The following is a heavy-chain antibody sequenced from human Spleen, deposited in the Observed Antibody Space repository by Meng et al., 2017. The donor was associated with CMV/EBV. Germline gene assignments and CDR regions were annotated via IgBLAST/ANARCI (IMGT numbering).Heavy chain of an antibody. V-gene: IGHV4-34*01. J-gene: IGHJ4*02. CDR2: INDIGAT. D-gene: IGHD1-14*01. Sequence: QVKHGGEGMLNPSATLSCSWAVDGGFFSGYYRRWIRQSPGKGLWWIGEINDIGATNYIQYLKSRVTISVDTSKNRFSLKLSSVTAADRAVYYCTRRTFPFEVWGEGTLVTVSS. CDR3: TRRTFPFEV. CDR1: GGFFSGYY.